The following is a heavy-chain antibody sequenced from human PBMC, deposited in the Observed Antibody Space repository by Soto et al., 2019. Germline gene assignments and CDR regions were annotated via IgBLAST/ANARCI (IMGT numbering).Heavy chain of an antibody. Sequence: GGSLRLSCAASGFTVSSNYMSWVRQAPGKGLEWVSVIYSGGSTYYADSVKGRFTISRDNSKDTLYLQMNSLRAADTAVYYCARDGLFRGSPDYWGQGTLVTVSS. J-gene: IGHJ4*02. V-gene: IGHV3-53*01. CDR3: ARDGLFRGSPDY. CDR2: IYSGGST. CDR1: GFTVSSNY. D-gene: IGHD1-26*01.